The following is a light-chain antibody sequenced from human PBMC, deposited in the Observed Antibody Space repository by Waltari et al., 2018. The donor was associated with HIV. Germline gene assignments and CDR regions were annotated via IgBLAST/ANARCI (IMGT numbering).Light chain of an antibody. CDR1: SSDVGIYNL. V-gene: IGLV2-23*01. CDR3: CSDAGSFVV. CDR2: EGS. Sequence: QSALTQPASVSGSPGQSITISCTGTSSDVGIYNLVSWYQQYPGKAPKLMIYEGSKLPSGVSNRFSGSKAGNTASLTISGLQTEDEADYYCCSDAGSFVVFGGGTKLTVL. J-gene: IGLJ2*01.